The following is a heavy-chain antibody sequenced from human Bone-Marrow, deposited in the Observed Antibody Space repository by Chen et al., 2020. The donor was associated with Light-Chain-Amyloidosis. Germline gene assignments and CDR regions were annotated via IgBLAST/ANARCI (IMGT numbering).Heavy chain of an antibody. Sequence: QVQLVQSGAEVKKPGASVQVSCKASGYTFTGDYMHWVPQAPGHGLEWMGRINPISGGTNDARKFQGRVTMTRDTSISTAYMELSRLRSDDTVVYYGARDRGYDILTCYAFDIWGEGTMVTVSS. D-gene: IGHD3-9*01. CDR2: INPISGGT. CDR3: ARDRGYDILTCYAFDI. J-gene: IGHJ3*02. CDR1: GYTFTGDY. V-gene: IGHV1-2*05.